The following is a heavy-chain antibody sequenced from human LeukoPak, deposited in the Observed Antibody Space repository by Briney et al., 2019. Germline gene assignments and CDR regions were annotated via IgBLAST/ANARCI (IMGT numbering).Heavy chain of an antibody. CDR2: VYYSGST. J-gene: IGHJ6*03. CDR3: ARGAIVVVPAAIPYYYYYMDV. Sequence: SETLSLTCTVSGGSISTYYWSWIRQPPGKGLEWIGYVYYSGSTNYNPSLKSRVTISVDTSKNQFSLKLSSVTAADTAVYYCARGAIVVVPAAIPYYYYYMDVWGKGTTVTVSS. CDR1: GGSISTYY. V-gene: IGHV4-59*08. D-gene: IGHD2-2*01.